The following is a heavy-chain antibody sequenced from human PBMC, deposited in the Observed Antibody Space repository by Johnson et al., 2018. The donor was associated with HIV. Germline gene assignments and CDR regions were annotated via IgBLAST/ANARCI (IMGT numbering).Heavy chain of an antibody. D-gene: IGHD2-21*02. V-gene: IGHV3-30*02. CDR1: GFTFSSYG. CDR3: AKDKAVVTALYDAFDI. J-gene: IGHJ3*02. Sequence: QVQLVESGGGVVQPGGSLRLSCAASGFTFSSYGMHWVRQAPGKGLEWVAFIRYDGSNKYYADSVTGRFTISRDNSKNTLYLQMNSLRAEETAVYYCAKDKAVVTALYDAFDIWGQGTMVTVSS. CDR2: IRYDGSNK.